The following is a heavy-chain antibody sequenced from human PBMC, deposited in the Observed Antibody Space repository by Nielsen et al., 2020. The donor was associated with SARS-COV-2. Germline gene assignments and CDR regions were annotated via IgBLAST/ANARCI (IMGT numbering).Heavy chain of an antibody. CDR3: ARQDINMGRGGHGMDV. V-gene: IGHV4-39*01. D-gene: IGHD2-15*01. J-gene: IGHJ6*02. Sequence: SETLSLTCTVFGGLISSSSYYWAWIRQPPGKGLEWIGCMYYSGTAYYNSSLSSRVSISLDTSRNHFSLKVISVTAADTAVYYCARQDINMGRGGHGMDVWGQGKSVSVSS. CDR2: MYYSGTA. CDR1: GGLISSSSYY.